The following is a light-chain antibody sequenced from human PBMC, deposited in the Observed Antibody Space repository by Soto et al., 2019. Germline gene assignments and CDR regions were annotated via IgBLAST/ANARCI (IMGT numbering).Light chain of an antibody. CDR1: SSDVGDYNY. Sequence: QSALTQPASVSGSPGQSITISCTGSSSDVGDYNYVSWYQQQPGKAPKLIIYEVSHRPSGISNRFSGSKSGNTASLTISGLHVEDEADYYCSSHSATSPYVFGTGTKLTVL. CDR2: EVS. CDR3: SSHSATSPYV. V-gene: IGLV2-14*01. J-gene: IGLJ1*01.